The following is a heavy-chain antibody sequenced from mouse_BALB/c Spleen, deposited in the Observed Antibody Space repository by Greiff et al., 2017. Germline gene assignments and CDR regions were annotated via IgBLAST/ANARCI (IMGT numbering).Heavy chain of an antibody. CDR1: GFTFSSYG. V-gene: IGHV5-6*01. J-gene: IGHJ2*01. CDR2: ISSGGSYT. D-gene: IGHD2-1*01. CDR3: ARHDGNYGAYFDY. Sequence: EVHLVESGGDLVKPGGSLKLSCAASGFTFSSYGMSWVRQTPDKRLEWVATISSGGSYTYYPDSVKGRFTISRDNAKNTLYLQMSSLKSEDTAMYYCARHDGNYGAYFDYWGQGTTLTVSS.